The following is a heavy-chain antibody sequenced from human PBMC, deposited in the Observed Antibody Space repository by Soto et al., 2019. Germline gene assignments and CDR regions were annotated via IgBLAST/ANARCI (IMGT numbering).Heavy chain of an antibody. CDR2: INHSGST. J-gene: IGHJ5*02. CDR3: AGKVVWSGYYVSSRANWFDP. V-gene: IGHV4-34*01. Sequence: PSETLSLTCAVYGGSFSGYYWSWIRQPPGKGLEWIGEINHSGSTNYNPSLKSRVTISVDTSKNQFSLKLSSVTAADTAVYYCAGKVVWSGYYVSSRANWFDPWGQGTLVTVSS. CDR1: GGSFSGYY. D-gene: IGHD3-3*01.